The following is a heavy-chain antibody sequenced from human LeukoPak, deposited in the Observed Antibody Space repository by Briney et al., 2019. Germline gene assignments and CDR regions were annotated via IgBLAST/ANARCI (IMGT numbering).Heavy chain of an antibody. Sequence: GGSLRLSCAASGFTFSSYAMSWVRQAPGKGLEWVSAISGSGGSTYYADSVKGRFTISRDNSKNTLYPQMNSLRAEDTAVYYCARGLHQLLFGRVLNWFDPWGQGTLVTVSS. D-gene: IGHD2-2*01. CDR3: ARGLHQLLFGRVLNWFDP. J-gene: IGHJ5*02. V-gene: IGHV3-23*01. CDR2: ISGSGGST. CDR1: GFTFSSYA.